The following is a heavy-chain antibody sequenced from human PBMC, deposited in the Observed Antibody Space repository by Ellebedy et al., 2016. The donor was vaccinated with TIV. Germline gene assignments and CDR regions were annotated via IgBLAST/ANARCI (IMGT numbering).Heavy chain of an antibody. CDR3: ARGLRGYSYGGWFDP. V-gene: IGHV4-59*01. D-gene: IGHD5-18*01. J-gene: IGHJ5*02. Sequence: SETLSLXCTVSGGSISSYYWSWIRQPPGKGLEWIGYIYYSGSTNYNPSLKSRVTISVDTSKNQFSLKLSSVTAADTAVYYCARGLRGYSYGGWFDPWGQGTLVTVSS. CDR2: IYYSGST. CDR1: GGSISSYY.